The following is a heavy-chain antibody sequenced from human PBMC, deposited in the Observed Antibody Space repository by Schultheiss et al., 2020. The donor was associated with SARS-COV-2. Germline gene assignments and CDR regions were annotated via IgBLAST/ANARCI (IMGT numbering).Heavy chain of an antibody. CDR1: GFSLTSTGVG. V-gene: IGHV2-5*02. J-gene: IGHJ4*02. D-gene: IGHD2-2*02. CDR3: AHRGCSSTSCYTNFDY. CDR2: IYWDDNK. Sequence: SGPTLVKPTQTLTLTCTFSGFSLTSTGVGVGWIRQPPGKALECLALIYWDDNKRYSPSLKNRLTITKDTSKNQVVLTLTNVDPVDTATYYCAHRGCSSTSCYTNFDYWGQGTLVTVSS.